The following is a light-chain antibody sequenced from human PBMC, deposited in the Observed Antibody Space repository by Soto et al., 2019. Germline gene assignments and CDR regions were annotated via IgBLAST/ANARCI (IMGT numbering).Light chain of an antibody. Sequence: QSALTQPASVSGSPGQSITISCTGTSSDVGSYNYGSWYQQQPGNATKLMIYDVSNRPSGVSDRFSGSKSGNTASLTISGLQSEDEADYYCSSYTDSSTHVVFGGGTKLTVL. J-gene: IGLJ2*01. V-gene: IGLV2-14*01. CDR1: SSDVGSYNY. CDR2: DVS. CDR3: SSYTDSSTHVV.